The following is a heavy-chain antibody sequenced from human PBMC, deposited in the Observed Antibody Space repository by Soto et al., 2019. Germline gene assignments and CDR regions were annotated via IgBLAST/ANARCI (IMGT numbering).Heavy chain of an antibody. CDR3: ARTSSVHYGMDV. CDR1: GFTLSSHV. V-gene: IGHV3-30*03. Sequence: QVQLVESGGGAVQPGRSLRLSCAASGFTLSSHVMHWVRQAPGKGLEWVAVISYDGNNRYYVESVKGRFTISRDNSTNTLYLEMNSLRTEDTAVYYAARTSSVHYGMDVWGQGTTVTVSS. D-gene: IGHD2-2*01. CDR2: ISYDGNNR. J-gene: IGHJ6*02.